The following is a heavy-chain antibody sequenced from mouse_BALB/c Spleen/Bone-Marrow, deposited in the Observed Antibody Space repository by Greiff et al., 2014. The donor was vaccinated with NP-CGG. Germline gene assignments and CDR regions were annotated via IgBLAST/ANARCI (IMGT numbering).Heavy chain of an antibody. CDR1: GYSITSSYY. J-gene: IGHJ2*01. V-gene: IGHV3-6*02. CDR3: AALWSEGYYFDY. CDR2: ISYDGIN. Sequence: VQLQQSGPGLVKPSQSLSLTCSVTGYSITSSYYWNWIRQFPGNKLEWMGYISYDGINNYNPSLKNRVSITRDTSKNQFFLRLKSVTTEDTATYYCAALWSEGYYFDYCGQGATLTVSS.